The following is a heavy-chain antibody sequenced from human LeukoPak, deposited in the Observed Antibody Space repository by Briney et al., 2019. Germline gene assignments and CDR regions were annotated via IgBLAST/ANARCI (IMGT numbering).Heavy chain of an antibody. D-gene: IGHD1-14*01. J-gene: IGHJ3*02. V-gene: IGHV4-61*02. Sequence: SETLSLTCTVSGGSISSGSYYWSWIRQPAGKGLEWIGRIYTSGSTNYNPSLKSRVTISVDTSKNQFSLKLSSVTAADTAVYYCARHIRGLVGNLDAFDIWGQGTMVTVSS. CDR1: GGSISSGSYY. CDR2: IYTSGST. CDR3: ARHIRGLVGNLDAFDI.